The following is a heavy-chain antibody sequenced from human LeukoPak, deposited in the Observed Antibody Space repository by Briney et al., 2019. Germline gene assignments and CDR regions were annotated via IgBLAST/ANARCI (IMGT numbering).Heavy chain of an antibody. V-gene: IGHV4-31*03. J-gene: IGHJ4*02. CDR1: GGSISSGGYY. D-gene: IGHD2-21*02. CDR2: IYYSGST. Sequence: SETLSLTCTVPGGSISSGGYYWSWIRQHPGKGLEWIGYIYYSGSTYYNPSLKSRVTISVDTSKNQFSLKLSSVTAADTAVYYCARSAFIVVVTAPSYYFDYWGQGTLVTVSS. CDR3: ARSAFIVVVTAPSYYFDY.